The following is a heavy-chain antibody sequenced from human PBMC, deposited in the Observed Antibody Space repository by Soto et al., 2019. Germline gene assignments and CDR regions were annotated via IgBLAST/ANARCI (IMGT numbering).Heavy chain of an antibody. Sequence: SVKVSWKASGGTFSTHAIIWVRQAPGHGLEWMGGIIPISGTTYYTQKFQGRVTITADEPTSTAFMELSSLKSEDTAVFYCARGYCSGGNCYSGMDVWGQGTMVTVSS. CDR3: ARGYCSGGNCYSGMDV. D-gene: IGHD2-15*01. J-gene: IGHJ6*02. CDR2: IIPISGTT. V-gene: IGHV1-69*13. CDR1: GGTFSTHA.